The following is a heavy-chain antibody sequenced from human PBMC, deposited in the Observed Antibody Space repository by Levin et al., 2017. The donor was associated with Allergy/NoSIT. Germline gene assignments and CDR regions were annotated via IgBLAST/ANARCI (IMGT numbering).Heavy chain of an antibody. V-gene: IGHV2-70*04. D-gene: IGHD4-17*01. CDR3: ARSTWTTVTYFDY. CDR1: GFSLSTSGMR. J-gene: IGHJ4*02. CDR2: IDWDDDK. Sequence: QTLSLTCSFSGFSLSTSGMRVSWIRQPPGKALEWLARIDWDDDKFYSTSLKTRLTISKDTSKNQVVLTMTNMDPVDTATYYCARSTWTTVTYFDYWGQGTLVTVSS.